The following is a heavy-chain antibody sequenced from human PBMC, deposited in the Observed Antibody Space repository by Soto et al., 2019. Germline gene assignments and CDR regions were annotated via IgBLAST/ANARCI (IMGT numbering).Heavy chain of an antibody. CDR2: IVVYSGNT. J-gene: IGHJ6*02. CDR3: ARDLPTMDV. V-gene: IGHV1-58*02. Sequence: SVKVSCKASGFTFTSSAMQWVRQARGQRLEWIGWIVVYSGNTNYAQKFQERVTITTDMSTSTAYMELRSLRSDDTAVYYCARDLPTMDVWGQGTTVTVSS. CDR1: GFTFTSSA.